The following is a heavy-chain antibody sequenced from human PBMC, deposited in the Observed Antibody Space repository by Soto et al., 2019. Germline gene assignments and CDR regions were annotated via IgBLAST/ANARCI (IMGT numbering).Heavy chain of an antibody. V-gene: IGHV4-30-4*01. CDR2: VFYSGAT. J-gene: IGHJ4*02. Sequence: SETLSLTCNVSGGPIKTGDYYWNWIRQPPGKGLEWIGYVFYSGATNYSPSLKSRAAISMDTSKNQFSLSLTSVTAADTAVYYCARAGFSYGHLLFWGQGVRVTVSS. CDR1: GGPIKTGDYY. CDR3: ARAGFSYGHLLF. D-gene: IGHD3-10*01.